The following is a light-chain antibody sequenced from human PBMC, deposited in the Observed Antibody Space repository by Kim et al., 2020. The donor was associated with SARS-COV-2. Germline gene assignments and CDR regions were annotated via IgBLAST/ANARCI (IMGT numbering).Light chain of an antibody. Sequence: GQGVTISCSSSGSYSAVNTVNWYQQVPGTAPKLLLYSNIQRPSAVPDRFSGSKSGTSASLAISGLQSEDEADYYCATWDDSLNGVVFGGGTQLTVL. J-gene: IGLJ2*01. CDR3: ATWDDSLNGVV. CDR1: GSYSAVNT. CDR2: SNI. V-gene: IGLV1-44*01.